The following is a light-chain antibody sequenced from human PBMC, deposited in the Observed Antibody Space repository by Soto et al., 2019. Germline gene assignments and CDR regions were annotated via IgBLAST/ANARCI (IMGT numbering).Light chain of an antibody. CDR1: QSVSSY. CDR2: DAS. CDR3: QQRSNWPPA. J-gene: IGKJ4*01. V-gene: IGKV3-11*01. Sequence: EIVLTHSPATLSLSPGERATLSCRASQSVSSYLAWYQQKPGQAPRLLIYDASNRATGIPARFSGSGSGTDFTLTISSLEPEDFAVYYCQQRSNWPPAFGGGTKLEIK.